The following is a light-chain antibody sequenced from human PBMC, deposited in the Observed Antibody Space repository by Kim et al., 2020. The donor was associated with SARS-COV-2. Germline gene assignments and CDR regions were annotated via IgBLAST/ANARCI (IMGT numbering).Light chain of an antibody. V-gene: IGKV1-6*01. Sequence: AAVGDRVTSTCRASQGIRNDLGWYQPKPGKAPKLLIYAASSLQSGVPSRFSGSGSGTDFTHTISSLQPEDFATYYCLQDYNYPFTFGPGTKVDIK. CDR1: QGIRND. CDR2: AAS. J-gene: IGKJ3*01. CDR3: LQDYNYPFT.